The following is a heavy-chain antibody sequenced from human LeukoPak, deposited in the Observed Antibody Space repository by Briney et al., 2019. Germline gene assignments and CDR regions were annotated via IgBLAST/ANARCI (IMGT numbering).Heavy chain of an antibody. CDR1: GFTFSDYY. CDR2: ISSSGATI. Sequence: PGGSLRLSCAASGFTFSDYYMSWIRQAPGKGLEWLSYISSSGATIYYADSVKGRFTISRDNAKNSLYLQMNDLRAEDTAVYYCARDHSYYGSGSPWGAWGQGTLVTVSS. J-gene: IGHJ5*02. V-gene: IGHV3-11*04. CDR3: ARDHSYYGSGSPWGA. D-gene: IGHD3-10*01.